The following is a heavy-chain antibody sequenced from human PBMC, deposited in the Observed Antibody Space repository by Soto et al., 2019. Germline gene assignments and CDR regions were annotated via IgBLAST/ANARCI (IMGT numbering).Heavy chain of an antibody. D-gene: IGHD3-9*01. CDR3: ARHALRYFDWLPRLDY. CDR2: IKQDGSEK. CDR1: GFTFSSYW. J-gene: IGHJ4*02. V-gene: IGHV3-7*05. Sequence: GGSLRLSCAASGFTFSSYWMSWVRQAPGKGLEWVANIKQDGSEKYYVDSVKGRFTISRDNAKNSLYLQMNSLRAEDTAVYYCARHALRYFDWLPRLDYWGQGTLVTVSS.